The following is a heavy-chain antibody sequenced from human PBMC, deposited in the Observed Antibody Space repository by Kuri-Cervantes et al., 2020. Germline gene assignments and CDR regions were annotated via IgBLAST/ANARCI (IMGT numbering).Heavy chain of an antibody. CDR3: ARERVPDY. J-gene: IGHJ4*02. CDR2: IWYGGSNK. CDR1: GFTFSSYG. Sequence: GESLKISCAASGFTFSSYGRHWVRQAPGKGLEWVAVIWYGGSNKYYADSVKGRFTISRDNAKNSPYLQMNSLRAEDTAVYYCARERVPDYWGQGTLVTVSS. V-gene: IGHV3-33*01. D-gene: IGHD3-10*01.